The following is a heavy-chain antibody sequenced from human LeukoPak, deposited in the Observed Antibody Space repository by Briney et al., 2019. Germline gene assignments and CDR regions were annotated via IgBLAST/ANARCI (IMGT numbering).Heavy chain of an antibody. J-gene: IGHJ4*02. CDR1: GFTFSSYA. CDR3: AKSPRDYYGSGSYYNPS. Sequence: PGGSLRLSCAASGFTFSSYAMSWVRQAPGKGLEWVSAISGSGGSTYYADSVKGRFTISRDNSKNTLYLQMNSLRAEDTAVYYCAKSPRDYYGSGSYYNPSWGQGTLVTVSS. V-gene: IGHV3-23*01. D-gene: IGHD3-10*01. CDR2: ISGSGGST.